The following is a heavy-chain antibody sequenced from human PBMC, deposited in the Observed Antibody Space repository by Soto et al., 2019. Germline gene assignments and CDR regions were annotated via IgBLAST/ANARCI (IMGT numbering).Heavy chain of an antibody. CDR3: ARPTTRYYGMDV. J-gene: IGHJ6*02. V-gene: IGHV4-39*01. CDR2: IYYSGST. CDR1: GGSISSSSYY. Sequence: NPSETLSLTCTVSGGSISSSSYYWGWIRQPPGKGLEWIGSIYYSGSTYYNPSLKSRVTISVDTSKNQFSLKLSSVTAADTAVYYCARPTTRYYGMDVWGQGTTVTVSS. D-gene: IGHD1-1*01.